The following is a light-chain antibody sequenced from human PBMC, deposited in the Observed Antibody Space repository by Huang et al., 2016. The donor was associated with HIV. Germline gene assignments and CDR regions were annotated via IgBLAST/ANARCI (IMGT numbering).Light chain of an antibody. CDR3: QQLNSYPLT. CDR2: AAS. Sequence: AIQSTQPPSSQSASVGDRVTITCRASQGISNFLGWYQHKPGKAPKLLIYAASILESGVPSRFSGSGSGTDFTLTIGSLQPEDFATYYCQQLNSYPLTFGGGTKVEIK. V-gene: IGKV1-13*02. J-gene: IGKJ4*01. CDR1: QGISNF.